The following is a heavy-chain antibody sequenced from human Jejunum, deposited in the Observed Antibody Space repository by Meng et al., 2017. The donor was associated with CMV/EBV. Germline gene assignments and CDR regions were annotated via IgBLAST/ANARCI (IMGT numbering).Heavy chain of an antibody. Sequence: LYCVASGLTYGTSSRSCVRTATLKLLGWITDITDRCNTWYDTSVDGRFTISRDNSKSTQYLQLNSLRAEDTALYYCTSGRPGDFGHWAQGTLVTVSS. V-gene: IGHV3-23*01. D-gene: IGHD3-10*01. CDR2: ITDRCNT. J-gene: IGHJ4*02. CDR3: TSGRPGDFGH. CDR1: GLTYGTSS.